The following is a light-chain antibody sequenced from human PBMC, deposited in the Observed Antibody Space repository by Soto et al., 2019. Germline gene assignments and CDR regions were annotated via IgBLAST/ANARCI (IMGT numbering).Light chain of an antibody. J-gene: IGLJ2*01. CDR2: NDD. V-gene: IGLV1-44*01. CDR1: ISNIGSNT. CDR3: AVWADSLGGFVA. Sequence: QSVLTQPPSASGAPGQSVSISCSGSISNIGSNTVNWYQQLPGTAPRLLIYNDDRRPSGVPDRFSGSKSGTSASLAISGLQPEDEADYHCAVWADSLGGFVAFGGGTKLTVL.